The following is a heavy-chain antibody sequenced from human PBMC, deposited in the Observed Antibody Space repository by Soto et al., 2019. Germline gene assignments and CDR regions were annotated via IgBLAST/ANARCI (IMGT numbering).Heavy chain of an antibody. CDR3: TKSSGGSSSVGMDY. CDR2: ISAYNGNT. Sequence: GASVKVSCKASGYTFTSYGISWVRKAPGQGLEWMGWISAYNGNTNYAQKFQGRVTMTTDTSTSTAYMELRSLRVEDSSVYYCTKSSGGSSSVGMDYWGPGTLVTVSS. CDR1: GYTFTSYG. J-gene: IGHJ4*02. D-gene: IGHD6-6*01. V-gene: IGHV1-18*01.